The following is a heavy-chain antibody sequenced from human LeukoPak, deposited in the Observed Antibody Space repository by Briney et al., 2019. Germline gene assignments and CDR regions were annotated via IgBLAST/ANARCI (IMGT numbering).Heavy chain of an antibody. J-gene: IGHJ4*02. D-gene: IGHD1-14*01. CDR2: ISSSSSTI. CDR3: ARVAVNPSAY. Sequence: PGGSLRLSCAASGFTFSSYSMNWVRQAPGKGLEWVSYISSSSSTIYYADSVKGRLTISRDNAKNTLYLQMNSLRAEDTAVYYCARVAVNPSAYWGQGTLVTVSS. V-gene: IGHV3-48*01. CDR1: GFTFSSYS.